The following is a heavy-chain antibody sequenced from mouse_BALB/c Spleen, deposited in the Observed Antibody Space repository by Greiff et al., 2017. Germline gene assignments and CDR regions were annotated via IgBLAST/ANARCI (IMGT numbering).Heavy chain of an antibody. Sequence: EVMLVESGGGLVQPGGSRKLSCAASGFTFSSFGMHWVRQAPEKGLEWVAYISSGSSTIYYADTVKGRFTVSRDNPKNTLFLQMTSLRSEDTAMYYCARSYPWSYYYAMDYWGQGTSVTVSS. D-gene: IGHD1-1*02. CDR3: ARSYPWSYYYAMDY. CDR2: ISSGSSTI. V-gene: IGHV5-17*02. J-gene: IGHJ4*01. CDR1: GFTFSSFG.